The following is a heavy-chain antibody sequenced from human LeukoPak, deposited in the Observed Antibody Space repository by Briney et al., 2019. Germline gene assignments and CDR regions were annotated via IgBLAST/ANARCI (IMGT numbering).Heavy chain of an antibody. J-gene: IGHJ4*02. V-gene: IGHV3-53*01. D-gene: IGHD6-13*01. Sequence: GGSLRLSRAASGFTVSSNYMSWVRRAPGKGLEWVSVIYSGGSTYYADSVKGRFTISRDNSKNTLYLQMNSLRAEDTAVYYCARGGIAAAGPDYWGQGTLVTVSS. CDR2: IYSGGST. CDR3: ARGGIAAAGPDY. CDR1: GFTVSSNY.